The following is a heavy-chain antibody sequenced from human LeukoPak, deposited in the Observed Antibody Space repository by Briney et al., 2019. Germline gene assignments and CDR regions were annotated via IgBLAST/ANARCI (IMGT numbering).Heavy chain of an antibody. CDR2: IYYDGSA. J-gene: IGHJ5*02. CDR1: GDSISSSSYS. CDR3: AGSLREGWFDP. V-gene: IGHV4-39*01. Sequence: SETLSHTCTASGDSISSSSYSRGWIRQPPGKGLEWIGFIYYDGSAYYNPSLRSRVTISIDTSKNQFSLKLSSVTAADTAVYYCAGSLREGWFDPWGQGTLVVVSS. D-gene: IGHD3-16*01.